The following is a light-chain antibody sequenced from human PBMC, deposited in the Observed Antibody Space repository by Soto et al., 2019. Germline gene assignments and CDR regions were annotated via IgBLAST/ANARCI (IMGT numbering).Light chain of an antibody. CDR1: TGAVTGRYY. Sequence: QTVVTQEPSLTVSPGGTVTLTCASSTGAVTGRYYPNWFQQKPGQAPRSLIYSASYKHAWTPARFSGSLVGGKAALTLSGVQPEEEADYYFLLYYGGAQVFGGGTKLTVL. V-gene: IGLV7-43*01. CDR2: SAS. J-gene: IGLJ2*01. CDR3: LLYYGGAQV.